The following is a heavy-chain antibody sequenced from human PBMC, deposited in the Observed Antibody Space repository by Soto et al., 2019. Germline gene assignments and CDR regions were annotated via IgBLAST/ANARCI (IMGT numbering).Heavy chain of an antibody. D-gene: IGHD6-13*01. CDR2: INHSGST. CDR3: ARVIAAAGTVFDY. Sequence: PSETLSLTCAVYGGSFSVYYWSWIRQPPGKGLEWIGEINHSGSTNYNPSLKSRVTISVDTSKNQFSLKLSSVTAADTAVYYCARVIAAAGTVFDYWGQGTLVTVSS. J-gene: IGHJ4*02. CDR1: GGSFSVYY. V-gene: IGHV4-34*01.